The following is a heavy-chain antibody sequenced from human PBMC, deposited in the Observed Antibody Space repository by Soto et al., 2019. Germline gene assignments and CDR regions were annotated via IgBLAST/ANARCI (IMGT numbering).Heavy chain of an antibody. CDR2: INPNSGGT. D-gene: IGHD6-13*01. CDR1: GYTFTGYY. Sequence: ASVKVSCKASGYTFTGYYMHWVRQAPGQGVEWMGWINPNSGGTNYAQKFQGRVTMTRDTSISTAYMELSRLRSDDTAVYYCATAFPESSSWARDDAFDIWGQGTMVTVSS. V-gene: IGHV1-2*02. CDR3: ATAFPESSSWARDDAFDI. J-gene: IGHJ3*02.